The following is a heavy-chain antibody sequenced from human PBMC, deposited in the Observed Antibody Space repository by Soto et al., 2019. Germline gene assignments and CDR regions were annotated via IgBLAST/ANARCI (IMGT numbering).Heavy chain of an antibody. Sequence: PGGSLRLSCAASGFTFNTYGMHWVRQAPGKGLEWVAVISYDGSNKYYADSVKGRFTISRDNSKNTLYLQMNSLRAEDTAVYYCAEGGYSYGYNVGGDYFDYWGQGTLVTVSS. V-gene: IGHV3-30*18. CDR1: GFTFNTYG. J-gene: IGHJ4*02. CDR2: ISYDGSNK. CDR3: AEGGYSYGYNVGGDYFDY. D-gene: IGHD5-18*01.